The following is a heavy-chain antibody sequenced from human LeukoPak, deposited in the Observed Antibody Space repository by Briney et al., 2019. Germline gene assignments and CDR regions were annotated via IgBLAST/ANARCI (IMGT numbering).Heavy chain of an antibody. J-gene: IGHJ4*02. D-gene: IGHD3-10*01. CDR2: IYSDGST. CDR3: ARGGITMVRGTLDY. V-gene: IGHV3-53*01. CDR1: GFTVSRNY. Sequence: PGGSLKLSCAASGFTVSRNYMSWVRQAPGKGLEWVSVIYSDGSTYYADSVKGRFTISRDNSKNTLYLQMNSLRAEDTAVYYCARGGITMVRGTLDYWGQGTLVTVSS.